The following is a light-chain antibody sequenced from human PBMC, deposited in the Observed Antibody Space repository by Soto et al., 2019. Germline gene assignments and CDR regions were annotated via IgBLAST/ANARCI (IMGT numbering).Light chain of an antibody. J-gene: IGKJ2*01. CDR2: AAS. Sequence: DIQMTQSPSSLSASVGDRVTLTCRASRSISNYLNWYQQKPGKAPKLLIYAASSLQSGVPSTFSGSGSGTDFTLTISSLQPEDFATYYCQQSYSTLSTFGPGTKLEI. CDR3: QQSYSTLST. V-gene: IGKV1-39*01. CDR1: RSISNY.